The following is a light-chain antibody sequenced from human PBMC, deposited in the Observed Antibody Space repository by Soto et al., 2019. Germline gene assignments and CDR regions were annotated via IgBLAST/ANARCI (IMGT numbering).Light chain of an antibody. CDR3: QSYDSSLKYV. CDR1: SSNIGAGYD. J-gene: IGLJ1*01. V-gene: IGLV1-40*01. Sequence: QSALTQPPSVSGAPGQSVTISCTGSSSNIGAGYDVHWYQQLPGTAPKLLIYGNSNRPSGVPDRFSGSKSGTSASLAIPGLQAEDEADYYCQSYDSSLKYVFGTGTKVTVL. CDR2: GNS.